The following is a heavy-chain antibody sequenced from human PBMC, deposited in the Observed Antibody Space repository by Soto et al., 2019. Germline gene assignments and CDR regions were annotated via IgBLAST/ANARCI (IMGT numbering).Heavy chain of an antibody. V-gene: IGHV3-30*18. J-gene: IGHJ4*02. D-gene: IGHD6-19*01. CDR2: ISYDGSNK. Sequence: GGSLRLSCAASGFTFSSYWMSWVRQAPGKGLEWVAVISYDGSNKYYADSVKGRFTISRDNSKNTLYLQMNSLRAEDTAVYYCAKAWSVAVLGPLSDYWGQGTLVTVSS. CDR3: AKAWSVAVLGPLSDY. CDR1: GFTFSSYW.